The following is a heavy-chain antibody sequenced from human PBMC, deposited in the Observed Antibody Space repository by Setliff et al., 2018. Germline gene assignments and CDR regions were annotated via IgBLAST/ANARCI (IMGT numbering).Heavy chain of an antibody. CDR1: GDSISIDDYY. CDR2: IYYSGST. J-gene: IGHJ4*02. Sequence: TSETLSLTRTVSGDSISIDDYYWSWIRQPPGKGLEWIGYIYYSGSTYYNPSLKSRVAISVDTSKNQFSLKLSSVTAADTAVYYCARDRFGRGHGSGSYDYWGQGTLVTVSS. CDR3: ARDRFGRGHGSGSYDY. V-gene: IGHV4-30-4*02. D-gene: IGHD3-10*01.